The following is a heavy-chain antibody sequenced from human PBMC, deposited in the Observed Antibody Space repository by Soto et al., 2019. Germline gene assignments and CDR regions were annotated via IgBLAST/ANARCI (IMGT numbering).Heavy chain of an antibody. CDR2: IIPILVTA. V-gene: IGHV1-69*13. CDR3: ATGYCSSTSCYWTHAFDI. D-gene: IGHD2-2*03. J-gene: IGHJ3*02. Sequence: SVKVSCKASGGTFSSYAISWVRQAPGQGLEWMGGIIPILVTANYAQKFQGRVTITADESTSTAYMELSSLRSEDTAVYYCATGYCSSTSCYWTHAFDIWGQGTMVTVSS. CDR1: GGTFSSYA.